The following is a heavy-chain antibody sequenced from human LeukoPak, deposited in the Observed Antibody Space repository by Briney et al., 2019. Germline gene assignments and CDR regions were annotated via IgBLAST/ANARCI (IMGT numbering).Heavy chain of an antibody. Sequence: GASVKVSCKASGCTFSSYAISWVRQAPGQGLEWMGWINPNSGGTNYAQKFQGRVTMTRDTSISTAYMELSSLRSDDTAMYYCARGGQPIFYYYMDVWGKGTTVTVSS. J-gene: IGHJ6*03. CDR3: ARGGQPIFYYYMDV. V-gene: IGHV1-2*02. D-gene: IGHD3-16*01. CDR1: GCTFSSYA. CDR2: INPNSGGT.